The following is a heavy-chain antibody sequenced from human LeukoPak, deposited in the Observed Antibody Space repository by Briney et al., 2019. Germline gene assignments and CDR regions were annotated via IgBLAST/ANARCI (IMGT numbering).Heavy chain of an antibody. J-gene: IGHJ4*02. CDR1: GLIFGNYA. D-gene: IGHD3-10*01. Sequence: GGSLRLSCAASGLIFGNYAMTWVRQAPGKGLEWVSTVSGNGDTTFYADSAKGRFTISRDNSRNTHYLQINSLRGEDTAVYYCARIGGSGSFEDYWGQGTLVTVSS. V-gene: IGHV3-23*01. CDR3: ARIGGSGSFEDY. CDR2: VSGNGDTT.